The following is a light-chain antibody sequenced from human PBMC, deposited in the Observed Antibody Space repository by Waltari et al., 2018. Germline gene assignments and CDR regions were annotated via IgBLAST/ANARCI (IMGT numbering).Light chain of an antibody. CDR1: QSIGRS. J-gene: IGKJ1*01. V-gene: IGKV3-20*01. CDR2: GAS. CDR3: QHYVRLPVT. Sequence: EIMLTQSPGTLSSSPGERATLSCRTSQSIGRSLAWYQQKPGQAPRLLIYGASSRATDIPDRFSGSGSGTDFSLTINRLEPEDSALYFCQHYVRLPVTFGQGTKVEI.